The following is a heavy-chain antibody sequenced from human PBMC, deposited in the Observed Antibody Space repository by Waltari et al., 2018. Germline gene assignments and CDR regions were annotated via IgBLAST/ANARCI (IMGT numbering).Heavy chain of an antibody. CDR3: ARDRGRGIYLDS. V-gene: IGHV4-4*02. CDR2: VRGDGRA. J-gene: IGHJ4*02. Sequence: QLKLEESGPRLVKPSGTLSLTCTISGSSMSSTAWYSWVRQSPAKGLEWIGQVRGDGRANYHPSFASRVTVSVDRTSDRFSLRMTSATTADTAMYFCARDRGRGIYLDSWGQGILVTVSP. CDR1: GSSMSSTAW. D-gene: IGHD2-15*01.